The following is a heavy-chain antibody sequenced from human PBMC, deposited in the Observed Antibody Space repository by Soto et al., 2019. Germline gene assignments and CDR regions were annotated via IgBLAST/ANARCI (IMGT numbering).Heavy chain of an antibody. V-gene: IGHV3-74*01. CDR1: GFTFSSYW. CDR3: ARDLSGGVIALDAFDI. Sequence: GGSLRLSCAASGFTFSSYWMHWVRQAPGKGLVWVSRINGDGSSTSYADSVQGRFTIPRDNAKNTLYLQMNSLRAEDTAVYYCARDLSGGVIALDAFDIWGQGTMVTVSS. D-gene: IGHD3-16*02. CDR2: INGDGSST. J-gene: IGHJ3*02.